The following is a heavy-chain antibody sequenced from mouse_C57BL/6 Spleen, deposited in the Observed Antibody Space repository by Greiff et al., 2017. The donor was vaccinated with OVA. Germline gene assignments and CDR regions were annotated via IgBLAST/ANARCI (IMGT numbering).Heavy chain of an antibody. V-gene: IGHV1-69*01. CDR2: IDPSDSYN. CDR1: GYTFTSYW. J-gene: IGHJ4*01. CDR3: ATGKDAMDY. Sequence: QVQLQQPGAELVMPGASVKLSCKASGYTFTSYWMHWVKQRPGQGLEWIGEIDPSDSYNNYNQKFKGKSTLTVDKSSSTAYMQLSSLASEDSAVYYCATGKDAMDYWGQGTSVTVSS.